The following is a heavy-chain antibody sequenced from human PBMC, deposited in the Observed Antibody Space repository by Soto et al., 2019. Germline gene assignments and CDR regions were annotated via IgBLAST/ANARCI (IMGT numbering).Heavy chain of an antibody. CDR1: GGSISSSNW. CDR3: AAGSWSGYYNWLDP. Sequence: QVQLQESGPGLVKPSGTLSLTCAVSGGSISSSNWWSWVRQPPGKGLEWIGEIFQSGSTNYNPSLRSRVTISIDPSKNQFSLRLSSVTAADTAVYYCAAGSWSGYYNWLDPWGQGTLVTVSS. CDR2: IFQSGST. J-gene: IGHJ5*02. D-gene: IGHD3-3*01. V-gene: IGHV4-4*02.